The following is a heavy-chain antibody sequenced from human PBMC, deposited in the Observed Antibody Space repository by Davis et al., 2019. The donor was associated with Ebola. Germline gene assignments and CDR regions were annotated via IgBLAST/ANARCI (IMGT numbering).Heavy chain of an antibody. CDR3: AREPLKHWGMEAFDI. CDR2: INHSGST. Sequence: PGGSLRLSCAVYGGSFSGYYWSWIRQPPGKGLEWIGEINHSGSTNYNPSLKSRVTISVDTSKNQFSLKLSSVTAADTAVYYCAREPLKHWGMEAFDIWGQGTMVTVSS. V-gene: IGHV4-34*01. J-gene: IGHJ3*02. CDR1: GGSFSGYY. D-gene: IGHD3-16*01.